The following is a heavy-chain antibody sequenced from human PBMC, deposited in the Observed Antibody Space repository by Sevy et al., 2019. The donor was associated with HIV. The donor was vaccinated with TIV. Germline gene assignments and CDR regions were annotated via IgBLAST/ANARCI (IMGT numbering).Heavy chain of an antibody. J-gene: IGHJ4*02. CDR2: ISYDGSKK. Sequence: GGSLRLSCAASGFTFSSYAMHWVRQAPGKGLQWVAVISYDGSKKFYAHTVKGRFSISKDNSKNTLYLQMNSLSPEDTAVYYCAGGPGLHGYTYDWEVDYWGQGTLVTVSS. V-gene: IGHV3-30-3*01. CDR3: AGGPGLHGYTYDWEVDY. CDR1: GFTFSSYA. D-gene: IGHD5-18*01.